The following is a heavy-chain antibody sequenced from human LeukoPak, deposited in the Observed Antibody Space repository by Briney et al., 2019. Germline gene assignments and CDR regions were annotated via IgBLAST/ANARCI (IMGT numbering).Heavy chain of an antibody. CDR2: ISAYNGNT. V-gene: IGHV1-18*01. Sequence: ASVKVSCKASGYTFTSYGISWVRQAPGQGLEWMGWISAYNGNTNYAQELQGRVTMATDTSTSTAYMELRSLRSDDTAVYYCARALGITAAGTLIDYWGQGTLVTVSS. J-gene: IGHJ4*02. D-gene: IGHD6-13*01. CDR3: ARALGITAAGTLIDY. CDR1: GYTFTSYG.